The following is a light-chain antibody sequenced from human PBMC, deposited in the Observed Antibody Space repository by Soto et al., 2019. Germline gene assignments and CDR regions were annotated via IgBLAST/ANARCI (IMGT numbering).Light chain of an antibody. V-gene: IGKV1-33*01. Sequence: DIQMTQSPSSLSASVGDRVTITCQASQEISIYLNWYQHKSGKAPRLLINDASNLETGVPSRFSGSGSGKDFTLIISSVPPEDIATYYCQQYDNLFTFGPGTKVDIK. J-gene: IGKJ3*01. CDR2: DAS. CDR3: QQYDNLFT. CDR1: QEISIY.